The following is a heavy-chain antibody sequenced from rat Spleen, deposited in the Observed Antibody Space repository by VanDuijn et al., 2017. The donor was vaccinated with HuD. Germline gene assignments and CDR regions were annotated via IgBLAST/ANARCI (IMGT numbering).Heavy chain of an antibody. V-gene: IGHV3-1*01. Sequence: VQLQESGPGLVKPSQSLSLTCSVTFYSITSSYRWNWIRKFPGNEMEWMGFITYSGGISYNPSLKSRISITRDISRNQFFLQLNSVTTEDTATYYCARHGYNSYFDYWGQGVMVTVSS. CDR1: FYSITSSY. J-gene: IGHJ2*01. CDR3: ARHGYNSYFDY. CDR2: ITYSGGI. D-gene: IGHD1-9*01.